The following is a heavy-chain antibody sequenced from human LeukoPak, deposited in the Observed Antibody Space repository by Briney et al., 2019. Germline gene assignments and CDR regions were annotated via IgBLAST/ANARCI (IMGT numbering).Heavy chain of an antibody. CDR1: GYSISSGYY. CDR3: ARPYSTGRYGSSSQHYYYYYMDV. D-gene: IGHD6-19*01. CDR2: ICHSGST. V-gene: IGHV4-38-2*02. Sequence: SETLSLSCTVSGYSISSGYYWGWIRQSPGKGLEWIGIICHSGSTYYNPSLNSRVTISVDTSNNQFSLRLSSVTAADTAVYYCARPYSTGRYGSSSQHYYYYYMDVWGKGTTVTVSS. J-gene: IGHJ6*03.